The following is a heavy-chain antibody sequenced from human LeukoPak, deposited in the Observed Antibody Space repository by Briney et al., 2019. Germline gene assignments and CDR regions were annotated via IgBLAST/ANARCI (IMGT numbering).Heavy chain of an antibody. V-gene: IGHV3-7*01. CDR1: GFTFSSYS. CDR3: ASGWGPMVVSY. J-gene: IGHJ4*02. Sequence: GGSLRLSRAASGFTFSSYSMNWVRQAPGKGLEWVAKIKQDESEIYYVDSVKGRFTISRDNAKNSLYLQMNSLRAEDTAVYYCASGWGPMVVSYWGQGTLVTVSS. D-gene: IGHD2-8*02. CDR2: IKQDESEI.